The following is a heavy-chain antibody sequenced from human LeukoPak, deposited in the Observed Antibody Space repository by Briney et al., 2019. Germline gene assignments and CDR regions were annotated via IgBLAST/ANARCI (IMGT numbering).Heavy chain of an antibody. D-gene: IGHD3-9*01. CDR1: GGYISGYA. CDR2: IIPVFRRG. J-gene: IGHJ3*02. V-gene: IGHV1-69*05. Sequence: ASVKVSCKASGGYISGYAINWVRQAPGQGLEWMGRIIPVFRRGNYAQKFQGRVTIMTDESMSTVYMEVSSLRSEDTAKYYCVRGALRYFDWSAGGDDSFGIWGQGTVVTVSS. CDR3: VRGALRYFDWSAGGDDSFGI.